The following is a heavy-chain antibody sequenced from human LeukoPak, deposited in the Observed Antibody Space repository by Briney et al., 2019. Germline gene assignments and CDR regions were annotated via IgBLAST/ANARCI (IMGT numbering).Heavy chain of an antibody. J-gene: IGHJ5*02. V-gene: IGHV4-34*01. CDR2: INHSGST. Sequence: SETLSLTCAVYGGSVSGYYWCWIRQPPGKGLEWIGEINHSGSTNYNPSLKSRVTISVDTSKNQFSLKLSSVTAADTAVYYCASSSSSSWFDPWGQGTLVTVSS. D-gene: IGHD6-13*01. CDR1: GGSVSGYY. CDR3: ASSSSSSWFDP.